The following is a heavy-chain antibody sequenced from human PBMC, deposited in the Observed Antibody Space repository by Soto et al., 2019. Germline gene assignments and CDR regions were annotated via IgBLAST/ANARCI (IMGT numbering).Heavy chain of an antibody. V-gene: IGHV3-7*05. Sequence: GGSLRLSCAASGSTFSSYWMSWVRQAPGKGLEWVANIKQDGSEKYYVESVKGRFTISRDNAKNSLYLQMNSLRAEDTAVYYCASRDAYTRDLWFDHWGQGTLVTVSS. J-gene: IGHJ5*02. D-gene: IGHD2-2*01. CDR3: ASRDAYTRDLWFDH. CDR1: GSTFSSYW. CDR2: IKQDGSEK.